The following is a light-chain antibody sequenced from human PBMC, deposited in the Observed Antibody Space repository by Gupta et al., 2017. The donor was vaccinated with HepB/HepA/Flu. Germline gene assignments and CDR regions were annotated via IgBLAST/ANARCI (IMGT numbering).Light chain of an antibody. CDR3: QQYDCSPIT. J-gene: IGKJ5*01. CDR1: QSVSSCF. CDR2: GAY. Sequence: EIVLTQSPATLSLSPGERATLSCRASQSVSSCFLAWYQQNPRAPPRLLNYGAYSRATVIPDRFSGGASGTVSILTISRLAPDDFAFYYCQQYDCSPITFGQGTRLEIK. V-gene: IGKV3-20*01.